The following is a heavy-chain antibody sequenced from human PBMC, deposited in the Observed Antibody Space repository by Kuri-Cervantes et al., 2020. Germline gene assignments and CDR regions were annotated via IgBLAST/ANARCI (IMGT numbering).Heavy chain of an antibody. J-gene: IGHJ6*02. Sequence: ASVKVSCKASGYTFTSYGISWVRQAPGQGLEWMGWISAYNGNTNYAQKLQGRVTMTTDTSTSTAYMELRSLRSDDTAAYYCARDGDYYGSGSYYRFLDYYYYGMDVWGQGTTVTVSS. CDR2: ISAYNGNT. CDR3: ARDGDYYGSGSYYRFLDYYYYGMDV. D-gene: IGHD3-10*01. V-gene: IGHV1-18*01. CDR1: GYTFTSYG.